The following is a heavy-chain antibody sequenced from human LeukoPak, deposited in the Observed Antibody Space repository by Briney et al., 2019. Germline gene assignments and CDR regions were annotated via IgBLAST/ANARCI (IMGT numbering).Heavy chain of an antibody. Sequence: PGGSLRLSCAASGFTFSSYWMSWVRQVPGKGLEWVSNIGQGGGEKYYVDSVKGRFTVSRDNAKNSLYLQMNSLRAEDTAVYYCAREPLHRWTQLWHQLEYSQHWGQGKLVTVSS. J-gene: IGHJ1*01. CDR3: AREPLHRWTQLWHQLEYSQH. D-gene: IGHD5-18*01. V-gene: IGHV3-7*04. CDR2: IGQGGGEK. CDR1: GFTFSSYW.